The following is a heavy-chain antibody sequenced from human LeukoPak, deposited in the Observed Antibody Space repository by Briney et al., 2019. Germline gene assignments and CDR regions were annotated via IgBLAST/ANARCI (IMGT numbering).Heavy chain of an antibody. CDR2: INTNTGNP. J-gene: IGHJ6*03. Sequence: ASVKVSCKASGYTFTSYAMYWVRQAPGQGLEWMGWINTNTGNPTYAQGFTGRFVFSLDTSVSTAYLQISSLKAEDTAVYYCARDQSSSWSYYYYMDVWGKGTTVTVSS. CDR3: ARDQSSSWSYYYYMDV. V-gene: IGHV7-4-1*02. CDR1: GYTFTSYA. D-gene: IGHD6-13*01.